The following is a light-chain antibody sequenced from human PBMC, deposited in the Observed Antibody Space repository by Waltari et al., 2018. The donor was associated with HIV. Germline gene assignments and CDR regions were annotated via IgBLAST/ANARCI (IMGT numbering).Light chain of an antibody. CDR1: SSDISTYNF. V-gene: IGLV2-14*03. Sequence: QSALTQPASVSGSPGQSITISCSGTSSDISTYNFVSWYQKHPDKAPKLLIYDVDTRPSGVPSGFSGSKSGDTASLTISAIQADDEADYFCSSYTTTNTVVFGGGTKVSVL. CDR3: SSYTTTNTVV. J-gene: IGLJ2*01. CDR2: DVD.